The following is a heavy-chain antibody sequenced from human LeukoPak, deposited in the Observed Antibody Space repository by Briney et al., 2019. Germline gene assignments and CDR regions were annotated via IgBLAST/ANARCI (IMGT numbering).Heavy chain of an antibody. D-gene: IGHD3-22*01. CDR3: AKGSYYDSSGSFYFDY. CDR1: GFTVSSNY. Sequence: GGSLRLSCAASGFTVSSNYMSWVRQGSGKGPEWVSGINNSGGRTYYADSVKGRFTISRDNSKNTLYVQVNSLGTEDTAAYYCAKGSYYDSSGSFYFDYWGQGTLVTVSS. CDR2: INNSGGRT. V-gene: IGHV3-23*01. J-gene: IGHJ4*02.